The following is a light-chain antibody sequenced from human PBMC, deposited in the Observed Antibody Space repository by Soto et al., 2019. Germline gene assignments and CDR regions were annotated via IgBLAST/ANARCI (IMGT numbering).Light chain of an antibody. V-gene: IGLV1-40*01. J-gene: IGLJ2*01. CDR1: SSNIGAGYD. CDR2: GNN. CDR3: QSYDSSLRRV. Sequence: QSVLTQPPSVSGAPGQRVTISCTGSSSNIGAGYDVYWYQQLPGTAPKLLIYGNNNRPSGVPARFFGYKSGTSAPLAITGLQAEDEADYYCQSYDSSLRRVVGEGTKLTVL.